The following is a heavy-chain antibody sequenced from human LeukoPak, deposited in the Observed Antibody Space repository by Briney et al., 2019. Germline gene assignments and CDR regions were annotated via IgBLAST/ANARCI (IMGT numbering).Heavy chain of an antibody. CDR3: ARDVRNYYPY. D-gene: IGHD3-10*01. V-gene: IGHV3-7*01. CDR2: IKQDGSEK. CDR1: GFTFSSYW. Sequence: GGSLRLSCAASGFTFSSYWMSWVLEAPGQGLECVANIKQDGSEKYYMDSVKGRFTISRDNAKNSLYLQMNSLRAEDTAVYYCARDVRNYYPYWGQGTLVTVSS. J-gene: IGHJ4*02.